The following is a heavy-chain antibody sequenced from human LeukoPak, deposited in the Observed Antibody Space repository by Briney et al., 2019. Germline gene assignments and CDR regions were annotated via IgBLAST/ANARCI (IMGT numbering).Heavy chain of an antibody. CDR3: AREEWYYFDY. J-gene: IGHJ4*02. V-gene: IGHV4-30-4*08. CDR2: IYYSWST. Sequence: SXTLSLTCTVSGGSISSGDYYWSWIRQPQGKGLEWIGYIYYSWSTYYNPSLKSRVTISVDTSKNQFSLKLSSVTAADTAVYYCAREEWYYFDYWGQGTLVTVSS. D-gene: IGHD3-3*01. CDR1: GGSISSGDYY.